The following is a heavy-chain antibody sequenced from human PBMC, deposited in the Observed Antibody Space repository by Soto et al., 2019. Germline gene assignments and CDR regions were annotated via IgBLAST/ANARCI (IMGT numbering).Heavy chain of an antibody. CDR3: ARDRVVGYYYSCGYYKNNWFDS. D-gene: IGHD3-22*01. CDR1: GGSISSYY. CDR2: IYYSGST. J-gene: IGHJ5*01. Sequence: SEALSLTCTVSGGSISSYYWSWIRQPPGKGLEWIGYIYYSGSTNYNPSLKSRVTISVDTSKNQFSLKLSSVTAADSAVYYCARDRVVGYYYSCGYYKNNWFDSWSQGTLVTVSS. V-gene: IGHV4-59*01.